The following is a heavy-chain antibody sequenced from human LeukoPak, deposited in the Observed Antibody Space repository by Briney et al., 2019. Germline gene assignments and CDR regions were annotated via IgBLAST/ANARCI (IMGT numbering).Heavy chain of an antibody. J-gene: IGHJ4*02. V-gene: IGHV4-39*01. Sequence: SETLSLTCTVSGVSISSSSYYWGWIRQPPGKGLEWIGSIYYSGSTYYNPSLKGRVTISVDTSKNQFSLKLSSVTAADTAVYYCARIGYGDYAVDYWGQGTLVTVSS. CDR1: GVSISSSSYY. D-gene: IGHD4-17*01. CDR2: IYYSGST. CDR3: ARIGYGDYAVDY.